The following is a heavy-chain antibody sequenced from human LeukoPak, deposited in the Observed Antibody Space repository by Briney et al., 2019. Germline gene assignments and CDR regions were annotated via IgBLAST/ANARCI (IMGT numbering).Heavy chain of an antibody. CDR1: GFTFSSYS. D-gene: IGHD2-2*01. CDR3: ARDSCSSTSCYHYYFDY. CDR2: ISSSSSYI. V-gene: IGHV3-21*01. J-gene: IGHJ4*02. Sequence: PGGSLRLSCAASGFTFSSYSMNWVRQAPGKGLEWVSSISSSSSYIYYADSVKGRFTISRDNAKNSLYLQMNSLRAEDTAVYYCARDSCSSTSCYHYYFDYWGQGTLVTVSS.